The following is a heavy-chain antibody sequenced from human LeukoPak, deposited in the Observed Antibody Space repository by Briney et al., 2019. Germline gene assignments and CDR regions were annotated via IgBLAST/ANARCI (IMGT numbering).Heavy chain of an antibody. V-gene: IGHV4-61*02. J-gene: IGHJ6*02. CDR2: IYTSGST. CDR3: ARHNDYYVVGGMDV. CDR1: GASISSSSYY. Sequence: SETLSLTCTVSGASISSSSYYWGWIRQPPGKGLEWIGRIYTSGSTTYHPSLKSRVTISVDTSKNQCSLKLTSVTAADTAVYYCARHNDYYVVGGMDVWGQATTVTVSS. D-gene: IGHD3-10*02.